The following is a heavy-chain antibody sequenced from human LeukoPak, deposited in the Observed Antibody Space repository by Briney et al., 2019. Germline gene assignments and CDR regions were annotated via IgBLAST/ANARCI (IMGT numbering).Heavy chain of an antibody. CDR3: ARGRPHGNDY. Sequence: GGSLRLSCAASGFTFSSYWMNWARQAPGKGLVWVSRIASDGSSTTYADPVKGRFSISRDNAKNTLYLQMNSLRVEDTAVYYCARGRPHGNDYWGQGTLVTVSS. D-gene: IGHD4-23*01. V-gene: IGHV3-74*01. CDR2: IASDGSST. J-gene: IGHJ4*02. CDR1: GFTFSSYW.